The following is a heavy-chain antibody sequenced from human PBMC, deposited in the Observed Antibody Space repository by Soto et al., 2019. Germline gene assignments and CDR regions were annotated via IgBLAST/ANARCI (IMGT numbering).Heavy chain of an antibody. CDR1: GVTFSSYY. J-gene: IGHJ3*02. V-gene: IGHV3-21*01. D-gene: IGHD2-2*01. CDR3: ARVGGGYQLLHAFDI. Sequence: GESLRLSCAASGVTFSSYYMNWVRLGPSKGLEWVSSISSSSSYIYYADSVKGRCTTSRDNAKNSLYLQMNSLRAEDTAVYYCARVGGGYQLLHAFDIWGQGTMVTVSS. CDR2: ISSSSSYI.